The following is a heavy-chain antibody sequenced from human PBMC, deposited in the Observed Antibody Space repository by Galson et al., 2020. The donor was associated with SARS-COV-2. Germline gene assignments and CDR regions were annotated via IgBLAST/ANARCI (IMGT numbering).Heavy chain of an antibody. CDR2: ISTSSSYT. Sequence: NSGGSLRLSCAASGFPFSTYSMNWVRLAPGKGLEWVSSISTSSSYTYYADSVKGGFSISRDNPRNSRYLQMNSLRTEETAVYYWAEDEGIRGYNCCRVYGGMDVWGQGTTVTVSS. CDR3: AEDEGIRGYNCCRVYGGMDV. D-gene: IGHD5-18*01. J-gene: IGHJ6*02. CDR1: GFPFSTYS. V-gene: IGHV3-21*01.